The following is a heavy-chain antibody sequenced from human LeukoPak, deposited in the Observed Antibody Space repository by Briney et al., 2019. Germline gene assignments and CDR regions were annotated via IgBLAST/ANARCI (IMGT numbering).Heavy chain of an antibody. CDR2: ISTSGSTM. CDR3: ARPRSDWGAFDI. CDR1: GFTFSSYE. D-gene: IGHD7-27*01. Sequence: PGGSLRLSCAASGFTFSSYEMNWVRQAPGRGLEWVSYISTSGSTMYYADSVKGRFTISRDNAKNSLCLQMNSLRAEDTAVYYCARPRSDWGAFDIWGQGTMVTVSS. V-gene: IGHV3-48*03. J-gene: IGHJ3*02.